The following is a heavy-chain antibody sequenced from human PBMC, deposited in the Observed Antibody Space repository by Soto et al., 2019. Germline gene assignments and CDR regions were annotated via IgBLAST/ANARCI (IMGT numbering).Heavy chain of an antibody. CDR2: IIPIFGRA. J-gene: IGHJ6*02. Sequence: QVQLVQSGAEVKKPGSSVKVSCKASGGTFSSYAISWVRQAPGQGLEWMGGIIPIFGRANYAQKFQGRVTINPDETTRPAYMEMSSPRSEDTAVYYCASHGRQLVDYYYGMDVWGQGTTVTVSS. V-gene: IGHV1-69*05. CDR1: GGTFSSYA. CDR3: ASHGRQLVDYYYGMDV. D-gene: IGHD6-6*01.